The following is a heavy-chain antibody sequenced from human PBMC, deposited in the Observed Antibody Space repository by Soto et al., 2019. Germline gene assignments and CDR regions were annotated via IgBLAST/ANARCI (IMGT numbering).Heavy chain of an antibody. CDR2: ISSSSSTI. CDR1: GFTFSSYS. CDR3: ARANVRLPPNWFDP. V-gene: IGHV3-48*01. J-gene: IGHJ5*02. Sequence: GGSLRLSCAASGFTFSSYSMNWVRQAPGKGLEWVSYISSSSSTIYYADPVKGRFTISSDTAKNSLYLQMTSLRAEATAVYFCARANVRLPPNWFDPWGQGTLVTVSS. D-gene: IGHD3-10*02.